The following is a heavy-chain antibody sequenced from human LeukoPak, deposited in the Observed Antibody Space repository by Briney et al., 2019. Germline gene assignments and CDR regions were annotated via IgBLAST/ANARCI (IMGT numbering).Heavy chain of an antibody. V-gene: IGHV4-59*08. Sequence: SETLSLTCTVSGGSVSSFHWSWARQPPGRGLEWIGFNHNTGSTNYNPSLNSRVTISVDTSKNQFSLRLSSVTAADTAVYYCARHVHCSGGSCYRYGLDVWGQGTTVTVSS. CDR1: GGSVSSFH. CDR3: ARHVHCSGGSCYRYGLDV. D-gene: IGHD2-15*01. CDR2: NHNTGST. J-gene: IGHJ6*02.